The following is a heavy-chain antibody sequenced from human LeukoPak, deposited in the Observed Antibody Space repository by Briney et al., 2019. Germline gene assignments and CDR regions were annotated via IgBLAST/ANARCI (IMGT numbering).Heavy chain of an antibody. J-gene: IGHJ3*02. Sequence: GGSLRLSCATSEFTFSSYWMNWVRQAPGKGLEWVANIKQDGSEKYYVDSVKGRFTISRDNAKNSLYLQMNSLRAEDTAVYYCARAGGTYYGIAFDIWGQGTMVTVSS. D-gene: IGHD1-26*01. CDR1: EFTFSSYW. CDR3: ARAGGTYYGIAFDI. V-gene: IGHV3-7*01. CDR2: IKQDGSEK.